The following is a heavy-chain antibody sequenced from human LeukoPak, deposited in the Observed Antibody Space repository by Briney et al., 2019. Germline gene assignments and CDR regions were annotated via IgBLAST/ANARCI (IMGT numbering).Heavy chain of an antibody. D-gene: IGHD3-3*01. CDR1: GYTFTGYY. CDR3: ARGVLVWYDFWSGYQGFEY. J-gene: IGHJ4*02. CDR2: INPNSGGT. V-gene: IGHV1-2*02. Sequence: ASVKVSCKASGYTFTGYYMHWVRQAPGQGLEWMGWINPNSGGTNYAQKFQGRVTMTRDTSISTAYMELSRLRSDDTAVYYCARGVLVWYDFWSGYQGFEYWGQGTLVTVSS.